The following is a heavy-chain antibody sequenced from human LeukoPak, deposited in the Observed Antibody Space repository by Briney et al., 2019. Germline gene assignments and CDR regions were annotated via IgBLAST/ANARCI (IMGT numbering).Heavy chain of an antibody. Sequence: GASVKVSCKASGYTFTSYYMHWVRQAPGQGLEWMGIINPSGGSTSYARKFQGRVTMTRDMSTSTVYMELSSLRSEDTAVYYCGRDRDYGGNSNPYYYYYYYYYYMDVWGKGTTVTVSS. D-gene: IGHD4-23*01. J-gene: IGHJ6*03. CDR3: GRDRDYGGNSNPYYYYYYYYYYMDV. CDR1: GYTFTSYY. V-gene: IGHV1-46*01. CDR2: INPSGGST.